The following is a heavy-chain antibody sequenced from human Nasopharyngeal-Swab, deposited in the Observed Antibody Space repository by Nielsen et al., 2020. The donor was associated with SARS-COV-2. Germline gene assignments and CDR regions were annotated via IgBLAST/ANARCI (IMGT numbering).Heavy chain of an antibody. V-gene: IGHV4-39*07. J-gene: IGHJ5*02. Sequence: WIRQSPGKGLQCIGTISYSGSTYYKPSLNSRVTITLDTSKNQFFLRLSSVTAADTAVYYCARDLGYAFTGRGVNWFDPWGQGTLVTVSS. D-gene: IGHD2-8*02. CDR2: ISYSGST. CDR3: ARDLGYAFTGRGVNWFDP.